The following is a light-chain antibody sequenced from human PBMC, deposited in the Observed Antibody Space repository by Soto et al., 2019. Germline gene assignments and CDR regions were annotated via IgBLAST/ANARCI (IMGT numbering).Light chain of an antibody. Sequence: QSVLTQPPSVSGAPGQRVTISCTGSSSNIGAGYDVHWYQQLPGTTPKLLIHGNRNRPSGVPDRFSGSKSGTSASLAITGLQAEDEADYYCQSYDSSLSGYVYGTGTQVTV. J-gene: IGLJ1*01. V-gene: IGLV1-40*01. CDR2: GNR. CDR1: SSNIGAGYD. CDR3: QSYDSSLSGYV.